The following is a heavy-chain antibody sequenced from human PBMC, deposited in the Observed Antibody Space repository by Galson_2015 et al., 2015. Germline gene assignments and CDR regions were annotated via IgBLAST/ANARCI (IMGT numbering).Heavy chain of an antibody. CDR1: GGSISSSSYY. J-gene: IGHJ3*02. V-gene: IGHV4-39*01. CDR3: ARRGVVTAIQGFRVGPFDI. D-gene: IGHD2-21*02. CDR2: IYYSGST. Sequence: SETLSLTCTVSGGSISSSSYYWGWIRQPPGKGLEWIGSIYYSGSTYYNPSLKSRVTISVDTSKNQFSLKLSSVTAADTAVYYCARRGVVTAIQGFRVGPFDIWGQGTMVTVSS.